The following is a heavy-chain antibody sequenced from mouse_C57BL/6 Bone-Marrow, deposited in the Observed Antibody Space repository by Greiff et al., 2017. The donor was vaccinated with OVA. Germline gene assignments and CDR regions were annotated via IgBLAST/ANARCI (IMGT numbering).Heavy chain of an antibody. V-gene: IGHV2-2*01. CDR3: ARNSDSSGSAWFAY. Sequence: VQGVESGPGLVQPSQSLSITCTVSGFSLTSYGVHWVRQSPGKGLEWLAVIWSGGGTDYNAAFISRLSISKDNSKSQVFFKMNSLQADDTAIYYCARNSDSSGSAWFAYWGQGTLVTVSA. CDR1: GFSLTSYG. D-gene: IGHD3-2*02. J-gene: IGHJ3*01. CDR2: IWSGGGT.